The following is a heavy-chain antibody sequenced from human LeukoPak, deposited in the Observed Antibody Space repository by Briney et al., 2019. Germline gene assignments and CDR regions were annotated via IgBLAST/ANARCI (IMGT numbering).Heavy chain of an antibody. CDR1: GYSFTSYW. CDR3: ARLSRAVLTYGMDV. Sequence: GESLKISWKGSGYSFTSYWLAWVRQMPGKGLEWVGIIYPGDSDTRYSPSFQGQVTISADKSISTAYLQWSSLKASDTAMYYCARLSRAVLTYGMDVWGKGTTVTVSS. V-gene: IGHV5-51*01. J-gene: IGHJ6*04. D-gene: IGHD6-19*01. CDR2: IYPGDSDT.